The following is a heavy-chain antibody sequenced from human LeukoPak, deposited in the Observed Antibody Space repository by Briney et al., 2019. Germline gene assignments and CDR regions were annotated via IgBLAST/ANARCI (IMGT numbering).Heavy chain of an antibody. Sequence: GGSLRLSCAASGFTFSNAWMSWVRQAPGKGLEWVGRIKSKTDGGTTDYAAPVKGRFTISRDDSKNTLYLQMNSLRAEDTAVYYCAKGQTTRYYYYGMDVWGKGTTVTVSS. CDR3: AKGQTTRYYYYGMDV. V-gene: IGHV3-15*01. J-gene: IGHJ6*04. CDR2: IKSKTDGGTT. CDR1: GFTFSNAW. D-gene: IGHD4-17*01.